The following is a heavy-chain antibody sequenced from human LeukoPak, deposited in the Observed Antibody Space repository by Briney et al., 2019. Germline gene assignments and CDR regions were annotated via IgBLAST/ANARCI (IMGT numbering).Heavy chain of an antibody. D-gene: IGHD6-19*01. CDR3: ASWSSGWWYNWFDP. J-gene: IGHJ5*02. CDR1: GGSFSGYY. V-gene: IGHV4-34*01. Sequence: SETLSLTCAVYGGSFSGYYWSWIRQPPGKGLEWIGEINHSGSTNYNPSLKSRVTISVDTSKNQFSLKLSSVTAADTAVYYCASWSSGWWYNWFDPWGQGTLVTVSS. CDR2: INHSGST.